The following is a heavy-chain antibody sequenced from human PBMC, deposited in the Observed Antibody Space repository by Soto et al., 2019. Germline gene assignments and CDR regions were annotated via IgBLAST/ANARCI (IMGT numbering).Heavy chain of an antibody. V-gene: IGHV3-30*18. CDR1: GFTFSSYG. J-gene: IGHJ6*02. CDR3: AKGLAAAGYYYYGMDV. CDR2: ISYDGSNK. D-gene: IGHD6-13*01. Sequence: QVQLVESGGGVVQPGRSLRLSCAASGFTFSSYGMHWVCQAPGKGLEWVAVISYDGSNKYYADSVKGRFTISRDNSKNTLYLQMNSLRAEDTAVYYCAKGLAAAGYYYYGMDVWGQGTTVTVSS.